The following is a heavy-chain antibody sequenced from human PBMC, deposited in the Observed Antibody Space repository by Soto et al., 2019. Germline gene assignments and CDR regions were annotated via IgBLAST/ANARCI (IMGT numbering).Heavy chain of an antibody. CDR3: ARDGWELLDYYYYGMDV. V-gene: IGHV4-4*07. Sequence: QVQLQESGPGLVKPSETLSLTCTVSGGSISSYYWSWIRQPAGKGLEWIGRIYTSRSTNYHPSLKSRVTMSVDTSKNQFSLKLSSVTAADTAVYYCARDGWELLDYYYYGMDVWGQGTTVTVSS. CDR2: IYTSRST. J-gene: IGHJ6*02. CDR1: GGSISSYY. D-gene: IGHD1-26*01.